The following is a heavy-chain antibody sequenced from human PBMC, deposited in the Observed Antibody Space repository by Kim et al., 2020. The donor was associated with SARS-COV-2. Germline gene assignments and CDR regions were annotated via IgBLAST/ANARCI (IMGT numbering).Heavy chain of an antibody. CDR3: ARQFWAGYYYYGMYV. J-gene: IGHJ6*02. CDR2: IYYSGST. Sequence: SETLSLTCTVSGGSISSSSYYWGWIRQPPGKGLEWIGSIYYSGSTYYNPSLKSRVTISVDTSKNQFSLKLSSVTAADTAVYYCARQFWAGYYYYGMYVWGQGTTVTVSS. V-gene: IGHV4-39*01. CDR1: GGSISSSSYY. D-gene: IGHD3-16*01.